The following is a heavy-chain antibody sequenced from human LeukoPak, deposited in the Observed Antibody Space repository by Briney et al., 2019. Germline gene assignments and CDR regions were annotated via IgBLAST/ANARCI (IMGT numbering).Heavy chain of an antibody. CDR2: INPNSGST. CDR3: ARGDYDFWSGYYTTNWFDP. J-gene: IGHJ5*02. Sequence: ASVKVSCKASGYTFTGYYMHWVRQAPGQGLEWMGWINPNSGSTNYAQKFQGRVTMTRDTSISTAYMELSRLRSDDTAVYYCARGDYDFWSGYYTTNWFDPWGQGTLVTVSS. CDR1: GYTFTGYY. D-gene: IGHD3-3*01. V-gene: IGHV1-2*02.